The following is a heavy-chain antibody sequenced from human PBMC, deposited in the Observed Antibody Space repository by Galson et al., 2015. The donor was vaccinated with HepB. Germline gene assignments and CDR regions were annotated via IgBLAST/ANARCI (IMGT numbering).Heavy chain of an antibody. V-gene: IGHV1-69*02. CDR2: IIPILGIA. CDR1: GGTFSSYT. Sequence: SVKVSCKASGGTFSSYTISWVRQAPGQGLEWVGRIIPILGIANYAQKFQGRVTITADKSTSTAYMELSSLRSEDTAVYYCARGLDTLSSWYAAFDIWGQGTMVTVSS. CDR3: ARGLDTLSSWYAAFDI. D-gene: IGHD6-13*01. J-gene: IGHJ3*02.